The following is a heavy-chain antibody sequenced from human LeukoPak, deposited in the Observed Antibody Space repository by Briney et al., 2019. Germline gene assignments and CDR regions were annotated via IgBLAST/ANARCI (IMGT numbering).Heavy chain of an antibody. D-gene: IGHD4-17*01. V-gene: IGHV4-4*07. CDR2: ISASGST. J-gene: IGHJ4*02. CDR3: AREITVTRPFDY. CDR1: NGSISIYY. Sequence: SETLSLTCTVSNGSISIYYWSWVRQPAGKGLEWIGRISASGSTNYNPSLKSRVTMSVDTSKNQFSLKLSSVTAADAAVYYCAREITVTRPFDYWGQGTLVTVSS.